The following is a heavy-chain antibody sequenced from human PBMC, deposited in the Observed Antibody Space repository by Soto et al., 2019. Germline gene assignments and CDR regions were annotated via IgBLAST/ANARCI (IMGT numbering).Heavy chain of an antibody. CDR2: ISSSSSTM. CDR3: ARGGTIAVTTIGDY. J-gene: IGHJ4*01. Sequence: GGSLRLSCAASGFTFRSYNLNWVRQAPGKGLDWVSYISSSSSTMYYADSVKGRFTISRDNAKNSLYLQMNSLRDDDTAMYYCARGGTIAVTTIGDYWGQGTLVTVYS. D-gene: IGHD5-12*01. CDR1: GFTFRSYN. V-gene: IGHV3-48*02.